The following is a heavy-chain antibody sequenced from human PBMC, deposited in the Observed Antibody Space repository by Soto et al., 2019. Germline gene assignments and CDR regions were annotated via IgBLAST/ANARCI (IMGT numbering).Heavy chain of an antibody. CDR1: GVTFSSYA. CDR2: IIPIFGTA. CDR3: ATHRIMITFGGVIVQYYYYGMDV. D-gene: IGHD3-16*02. J-gene: IGHJ6*02. V-gene: IGHV1-69*13. Sequence: SVKVSCKASGVTFSSYAISWVRQAPGQGLEWMGGIIPIFGTANYAQKFQGRVTITADESTSTAYMELSSLRSEDTAVYYCATHRIMITFGGVIVQYYYYGMDVWGQGTTVTVSS.